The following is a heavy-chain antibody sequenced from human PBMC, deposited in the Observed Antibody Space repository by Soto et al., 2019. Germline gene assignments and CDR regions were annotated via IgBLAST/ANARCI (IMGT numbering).Heavy chain of an antibody. Sequence: PGGSLRLSCAASGFTFSTYEFNWVRQAPGRGLEWISYISVSGNIIKYADSVKGRFTISRDNAENSLHLHMSSLRVDDTAVYFCVRDTMRTSAAASLYCWRQGTQCTVSS. V-gene: IGHV3-48*03. CDR1: GFTFSTYE. D-gene: IGHD6-13*01. J-gene: IGHJ4*02. CDR2: ISVSGNII. CDR3: VRDTMRTSAAASLYC.